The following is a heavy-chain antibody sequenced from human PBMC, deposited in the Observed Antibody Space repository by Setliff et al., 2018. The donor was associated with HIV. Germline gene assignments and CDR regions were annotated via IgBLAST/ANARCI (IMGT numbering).Heavy chain of an antibody. D-gene: IGHD4-4*01. V-gene: IGHV4-31*03. CDR3: ARDLTSNSNCFEP. CDR1: GDSISSGYY. Sequence: SETLSLTCTVSGDSISSGYYWSWIRQHPGKGLEWIGYVYYTGKTYYNPSLESRISMSVDTSKNQFSLKLTSVTAADTAIYYCARDLTSNSNCFEPWGQGTQVTVSS. CDR2: VYYTGKT. J-gene: IGHJ5*02.